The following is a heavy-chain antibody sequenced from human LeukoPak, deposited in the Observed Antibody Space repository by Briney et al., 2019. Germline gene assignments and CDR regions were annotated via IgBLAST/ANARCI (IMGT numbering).Heavy chain of an antibody. D-gene: IGHD3-22*01. CDR2: IYYSGGT. V-gene: IGHV4-59*01. J-gene: IGHJ2*01. CDR3: ARETYYYDSSGYWPSWHFDL. CDR1: GGSISSYY. Sequence: SETLSLTCTVSGGSISSYYWSWIRQPPGKGLEWIGYIYYSGGTNYNPSLKSRVTISVDTSKNQFSLKLSSVTAADTAVYYCARETYYYDSSGYWPSWHFDLWGRGTLVTVSS.